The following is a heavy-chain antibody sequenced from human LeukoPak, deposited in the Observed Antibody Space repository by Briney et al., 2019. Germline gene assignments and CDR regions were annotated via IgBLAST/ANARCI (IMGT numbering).Heavy chain of an antibody. CDR3: AKDVGGGCSGGSCYAFDI. J-gene: IGHJ3*02. CDR2: ISYDGSNK. D-gene: IGHD2-15*01. Sequence: GRSLRLSCAASGFTFSSYGMHWVRQAPGKGLEWVAVISYDGSNKYYADSVKGRFTISRDNSKNTLYLQMNSLRAEDTAVYYCAKDVGGGCSGGSCYAFDIWGQGTMVTVSS. CDR1: GFTFSSYG. V-gene: IGHV3-30*18.